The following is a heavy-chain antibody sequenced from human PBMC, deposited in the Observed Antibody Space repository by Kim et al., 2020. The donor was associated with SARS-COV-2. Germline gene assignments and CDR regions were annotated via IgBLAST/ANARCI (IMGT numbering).Heavy chain of an antibody. J-gene: IGHJ4*02. CDR3: ARDWGDCSSTSCYASGY. V-gene: IGHV3-30*07. Sequence: VKGRFTISRDNSKNTLYLQMNSLRAEDTAVYYCARDWGDCSSTSCYASGYWGQGTLVTVSS. D-gene: IGHD2-2*01.